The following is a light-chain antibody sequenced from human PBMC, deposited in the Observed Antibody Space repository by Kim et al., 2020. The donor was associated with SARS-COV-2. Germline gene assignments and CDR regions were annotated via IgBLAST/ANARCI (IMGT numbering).Light chain of an antibody. V-gene: IGKV3-20*01. J-gene: IGKJ2*01. CDR2: GAS. CDR3: QQYGSSLYT. Sequence: LSPGERATLSCRASQSISSSYLGWYQQKPGQAPRLLIYGASSRATGIPDRFSGSGSGTDFTLTISRLEPEDFAVYYCQQYGSSLYTFGQGTKLEI. CDR1: QSISSSY.